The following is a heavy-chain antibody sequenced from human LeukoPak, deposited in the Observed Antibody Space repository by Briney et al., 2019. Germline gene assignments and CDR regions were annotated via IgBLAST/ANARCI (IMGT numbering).Heavy chain of an antibody. CDR3: ARAYYYGSGSDAFDI. CDR1: GGSISSYY. J-gene: IGHJ3*02. D-gene: IGHD3-10*01. CDR2: IYYSGST. Sequence: SETLSLTCTVSGGSISSYYWSWIRQPPGKGLEWIGYIYYSGSTNYNPSLKSRVTISVDTSKNQFSLKLSSVTAADTAVYYCARAYYYGSGSDAFDIWGQGTMVTVSS. V-gene: IGHV4-59*01.